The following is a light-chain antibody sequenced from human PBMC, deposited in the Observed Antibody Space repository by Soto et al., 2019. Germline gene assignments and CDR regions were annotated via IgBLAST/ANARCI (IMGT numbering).Light chain of an antibody. CDR3: QHYNSYSEA. V-gene: IGKV3D-15*01. CDR2: GAS. CDR1: QSVSRN. Sequence: EIVMTQSPATLSVSPGERATLSCRASQSVSRNLAWYQQKPGQAPRLLIYGASSRTTGIPDRFSGSGSGTEFTLTISSLKNDDFATYYCQHYNSYSEAFGQGTKVDIK. J-gene: IGKJ1*01.